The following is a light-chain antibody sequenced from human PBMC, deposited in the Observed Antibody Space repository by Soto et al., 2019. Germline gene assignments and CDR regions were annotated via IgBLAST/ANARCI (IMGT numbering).Light chain of an antibody. CDR2: KAS. Sequence: DIQVTQSPSTLSASVGDRVTNTCRASKSSSSWLAWYQQKPGKAPKLLIYKASTLKSGVPSRFSGSGSGTEFTLTISSLQPDDFAAYYCQHYNSYSEAFGQGTKVDIK. CDR1: KSSSSW. J-gene: IGKJ1*01. CDR3: QHYNSYSEA. V-gene: IGKV1-5*03.